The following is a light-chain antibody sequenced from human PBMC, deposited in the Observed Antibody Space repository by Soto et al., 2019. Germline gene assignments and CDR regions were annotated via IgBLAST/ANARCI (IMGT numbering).Light chain of an antibody. V-gene: IGLV2-14*01. J-gene: IGLJ1*01. CDR2: DVS. CDR1: SSDVGGYNY. Sequence: QSVLTQPASVSGSPGQSITISCTGTSSDVGGYNYVSWYQQHPGKANKLMNYDVSNRPSGVSNHFTGSKSGNTASLTISGFQAEDEADYYCSSYTSSSTLYGFGTGTKVTVL. CDR3: SSYTSSSTLYG.